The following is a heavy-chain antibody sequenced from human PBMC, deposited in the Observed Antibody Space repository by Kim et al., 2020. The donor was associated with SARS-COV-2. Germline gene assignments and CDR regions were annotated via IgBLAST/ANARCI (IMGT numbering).Heavy chain of an antibody. CDR2: IYYSGST. D-gene: IGHD3-16*02. CDR1: GGSISSSSYY. CDR3: AAQTMITFGGVIDSYFVY. Sequence: SETLSLTCTVSGGSISSSSYYWGWIRQPPGKGLEWIGSIYYSGSTYYNPSLKSRVTISVDTSKNQFSLKLSSVTAADTAVYYCAAQTMITFGGVIDSYFVYRGPGTPVTVSS. V-gene: IGHV4-39*01. J-gene: IGHJ4*01.